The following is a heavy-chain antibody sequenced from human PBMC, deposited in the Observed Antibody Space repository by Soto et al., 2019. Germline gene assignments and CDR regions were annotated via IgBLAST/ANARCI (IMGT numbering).Heavy chain of an antibody. V-gene: IGHV1-18*01. Sequence: ASVKVSCKASGYMFTSYGISWVRQAPGQGLEWMGWISAHNGNTKNAQKFQGRVTMTTDTSTSTAYMELRSLKTEDTAVYYCTTGLSNGYYNFDYWGQGTPVTVSS. CDR3: TTGLSNGYYNFDY. D-gene: IGHD3-22*01. CDR1: GYMFTSYG. J-gene: IGHJ4*02. CDR2: ISAHNGNT.